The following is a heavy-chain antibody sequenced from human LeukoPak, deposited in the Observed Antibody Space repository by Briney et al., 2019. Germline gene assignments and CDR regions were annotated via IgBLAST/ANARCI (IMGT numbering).Heavy chain of an antibody. V-gene: IGHV3-74*01. CDR1: GFTLSSYW. D-gene: IGHD3-10*01. CDR2: LNTDGSTT. Sequence: GGSLRLSCAASGFTLSSYWMHWVRQAPGKGLVWVSCLNTDGSTTRYVDSVKGRFTISRDNTKNTLYLQMNSLRAEDTAVYYCARAGYGSGIYMDVWGRGTTVTISS. CDR3: ARAGYGSGIYMDV. J-gene: IGHJ6*03.